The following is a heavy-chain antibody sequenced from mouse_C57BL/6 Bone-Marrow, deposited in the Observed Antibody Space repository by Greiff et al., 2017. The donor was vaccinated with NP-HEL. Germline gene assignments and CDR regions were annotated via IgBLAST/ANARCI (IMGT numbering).Heavy chain of an antibody. J-gene: IGHJ3*01. D-gene: IGHD2-10*02. CDR1: GFTFSSYA. Sequence: EVQLVESGGGLVKPGGSLKLSCAASGFTFSSYAMSWVRQTPEKRLEWVATISDGGSYTYYPDNVKGRFTISRDNAKNNLYLQMSHLKSEDTAMYYCARDCLGFAYWGQGTLVTVSA. CDR3: ARDCLGFAY. CDR2: ISDGGSYT. V-gene: IGHV5-4*01.